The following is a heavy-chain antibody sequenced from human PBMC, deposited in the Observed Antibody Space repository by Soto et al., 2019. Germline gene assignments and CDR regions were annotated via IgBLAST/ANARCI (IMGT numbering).Heavy chain of an antibody. Sequence: QITLXXXXXXLVKPTQTLTLTCAFSGFSLSTSGVGVGWIRQSPGKALEWLAVIYWDDDKSYSPSLKSRLSITKDTSKNQVVLTMPNMDPVDTATYYCAHKGPEDWPLDYWGQGTLVTVSS. CDR1: GFSLSTSGVG. D-gene: IGHD3-9*01. J-gene: IGHJ4*02. V-gene: IGHV2-5*02. CDR2: IYWDDDK. CDR3: AHKGPEDWPLDY.